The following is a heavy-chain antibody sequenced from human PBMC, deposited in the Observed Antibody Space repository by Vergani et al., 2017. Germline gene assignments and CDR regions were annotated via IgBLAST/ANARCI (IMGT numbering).Heavy chain of an antibody. V-gene: IGHV1-46*01. D-gene: IGHD3-3*01. CDR2: INPSGGST. Sequence: QVQLVQSGAEVKKPGASVKVSCKASGYTFTSYYMHWVRQAPGQGLEWMGIINPSGGSTSYAQKFQGRVTMTRDTSTSTVYMELNSLRAEDTAVYYCARDTDDFWSGFYYFDYWGQGTLVTVSS. CDR3: ARDTDDFWSGFYYFDY. CDR1: GYTFTSYY. J-gene: IGHJ4*02.